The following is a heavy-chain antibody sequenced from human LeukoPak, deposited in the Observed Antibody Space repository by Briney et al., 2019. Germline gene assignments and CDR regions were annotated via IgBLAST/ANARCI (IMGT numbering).Heavy chain of an antibody. D-gene: IGHD2-2*01. Sequence: SETLSLTCAVYGESFSGYYWSRIRQPPGKGLEWIGEINHSGSTNYNPSLKSRVTISVDTSKNQFSLKLSSVTAADTAVYYCARGPRIVVVPAAMPDNAFDIWGQGTMVTVSS. CDR3: ARGPRIVVVPAAMPDNAFDI. CDR1: GESFSGYY. J-gene: IGHJ3*02. CDR2: INHSGST. V-gene: IGHV4-34*01.